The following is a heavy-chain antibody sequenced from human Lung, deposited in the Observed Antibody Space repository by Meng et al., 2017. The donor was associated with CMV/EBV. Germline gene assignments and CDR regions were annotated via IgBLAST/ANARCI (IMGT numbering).Heavy chain of an antibody. V-gene: IGHV4-4*02. J-gene: IGHJ4*02. D-gene: IGHD6-19*01. Sequence: LQASGQVLVKPSGHPSLPCAVLGCSISSSNWGRWLRQPPGKVLEWIGEIYHSGSTNYNPSLKSRVTISVDKSKNQFSLKLSSVTAADTAVYYCASFPPPGKQWLVTDCWGQGTLVTVSS. CDR1: GCSISSSNW. CDR2: IYHSGST. CDR3: ASFPPPGKQWLVTDC.